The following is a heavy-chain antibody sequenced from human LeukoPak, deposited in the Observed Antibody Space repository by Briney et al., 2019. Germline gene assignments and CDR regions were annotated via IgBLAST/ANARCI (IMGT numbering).Heavy chain of an antibody. D-gene: IGHD5-12*01. CDR1: GGSISSYY. CDR2: IYYSGST. J-gene: IGHJ3*02. V-gene: IGHV4-59*01. CDR3: ARGRGAFDI. Sequence: SETLSLTCTVSGGSISSYYWSRIRQPPGKGLEWIGYIYYSGSTNYNPSLKSRVTISVDTSKNQFSLKLSSVTAADTAVYYCARGRGAFDIWGQGTMVTVSS.